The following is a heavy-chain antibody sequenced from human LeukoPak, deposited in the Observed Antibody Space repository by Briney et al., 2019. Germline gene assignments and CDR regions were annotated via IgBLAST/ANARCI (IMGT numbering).Heavy chain of an antibody. D-gene: IGHD2-2*01. Sequence: GGSLRLSCAASAFTVSSNYMNWVRQAPGKGLEWVSAISGSGGRTYYADSGKGRFTISRDNSKNTLYLQMNSLRAEDTAVYYCAKDQRYCSSTSCHSPFDYWGQGTLVTVSS. J-gene: IGHJ4*02. CDR3: AKDQRYCSSTSCHSPFDY. CDR2: ISGSGGRT. V-gene: IGHV3-23*01. CDR1: AFTVSSNY.